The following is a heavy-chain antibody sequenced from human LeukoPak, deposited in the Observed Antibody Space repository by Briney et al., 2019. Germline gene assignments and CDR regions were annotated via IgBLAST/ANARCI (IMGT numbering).Heavy chain of an antibody. CDR1: GFTFSSYA. J-gene: IGHJ4*02. CDR3: AKGGSVVVIGYYFDY. Sequence: PGGSLRLSCAASGFTFSSYAMSWVRQAPGKGLEWVSAISGSGRNTYYADSVKGRFTISRDNSKNTLYLRMNSLRAEDTAVYYCAKGGSVVVIGYYFDYWGQGTLVTVSS. V-gene: IGHV3-23*01. D-gene: IGHD3-22*01. CDR2: ISGSGRNT.